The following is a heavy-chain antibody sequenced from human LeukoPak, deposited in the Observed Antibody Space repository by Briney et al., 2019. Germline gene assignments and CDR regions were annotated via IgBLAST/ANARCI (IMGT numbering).Heavy chain of an antibody. CDR1: GFTVSSTY. D-gene: IGHD6-19*01. J-gene: IGHJ4*02. CDR2: IYSGGST. CDR3: ARGVQPSYSSGWYVM. Sequence: GGSLRLSCAASGFTVSSTYMSWVRQAPGKGLEWVSAIYSGGSTYSADSVKGRFTISRDNSKNTVYLQMNSLRAEDTAVYYCARGVQPSYSSGWYVMWGQGTLVTVSS. V-gene: IGHV3-53*01.